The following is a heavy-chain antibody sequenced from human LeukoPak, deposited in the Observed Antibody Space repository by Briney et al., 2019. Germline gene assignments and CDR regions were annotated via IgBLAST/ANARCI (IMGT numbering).Heavy chain of an antibody. D-gene: IGHD6-13*01. Sequence: GGSLRLSCAASGITFSGSGMSWVRQAPGKGLEWVSAISGSGGSTYYADSVKGRFTISRDNSKNTVYLQMNSLRAEDTAVYYCAGDNSSSWYYWGQGTLVTVSS. V-gene: IGHV3-23*01. CDR2: ISGSGGST. CDR3: AGDNSSSWYY. J-gene: IGHJ4*02. CDR1: GITFSGSG.